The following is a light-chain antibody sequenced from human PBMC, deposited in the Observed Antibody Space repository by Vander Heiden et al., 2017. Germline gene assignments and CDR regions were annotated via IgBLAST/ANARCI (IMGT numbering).Light chain of an antibody. CDR1: QSMSGR. V-gene: IGKV1-5*01. CDR3: QQYNSYSYT. Sequence: DIQLTQYPSTLSASVGDRVTITCRASQSMSGRLAWYHQKPGKAPILLIYDASTLESGVPSRFSGSGSGTEFTLTISSLQPDDFATYYCQQYNSYSYTFGQGTKLEIK. J-gene: IGKJ2*01. CDR2: DAS.